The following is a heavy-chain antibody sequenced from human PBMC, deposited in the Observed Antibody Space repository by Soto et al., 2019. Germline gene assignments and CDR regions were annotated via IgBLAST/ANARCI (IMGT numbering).Heavy chain of an antibody. CDR1: GFTFSSYA. CDR2: ISGRGGST. V-gene: IGHV3-23*01. Sequence: EVQLLESGGGLVQPGGSLRLSCAASGFTFSSYAMSWVRQAPGKGLEWVSPISGRGGSTYYADSVKGRFTISRDNSKNTLDLQMNSLGAEDTAVYYCAKGGRFVEWLFSHDACDIWGQGTMVTVSS. D-gene: IGHD3-3*01. CDR3: AKGGRFVEWLFSHDACDI. J-gene: IGHJ3*02.